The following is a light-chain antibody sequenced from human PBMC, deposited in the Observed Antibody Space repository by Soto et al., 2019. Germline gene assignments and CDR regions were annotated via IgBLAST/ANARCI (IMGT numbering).Light chain of an antibody. Sequence: EIVLTQSPATLSLSPGERATLSCRASQSVSSYLAWYQQKPGQAPRLLIYDASNRATGIPARFSGSGSGTDFTLTISSLEPEDFAVYYCQQRSNWPQWTFSQGTKVEIK. CDR1: QSVSSY. CDR2: DAS. J-gene: IGKJ1*01. CDR3: QQRSNWPQWT. V-gene: IGKV3-11*01.